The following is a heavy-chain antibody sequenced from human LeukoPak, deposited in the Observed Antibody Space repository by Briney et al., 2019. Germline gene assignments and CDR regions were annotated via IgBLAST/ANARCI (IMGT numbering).Heavy chain of an antibody. D-gene: IGHD2-15*01. J-gene: IGHJ5*02. CDR1: GFTVSSNH. CDR2: IYSGGNT. V-gene: IGHV3-53*01. CDR3: AIGYCSGGSCYPDWFDP. Sequence: GGSLRLSCAASGFTVSSNHMSWVRQAPGKGLEWVSVIYSGGNTYYADSVKGRFTISRDNSRNTLYLQMNSLRAEDTAVYYCAIGYCSGGSCYPDWFDPWGQGTLVTVSS.